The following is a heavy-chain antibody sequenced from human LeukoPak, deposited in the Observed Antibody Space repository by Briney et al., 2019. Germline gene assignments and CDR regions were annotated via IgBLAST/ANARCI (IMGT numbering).Heavy chain of an antibody. Sequence: GGSLRLSCAASGFTFSSYWMGWVRQAPGKGLEWVANIKQDGSEKYYVDSVKGRFTISRDNAKNSLYLQMNSLRAEDTAVYYCARDYYDSSGRQGGFDYWGQGTLVTVSS. CDR1: GFTFSSYW. D-gene: IGHD3-22*01. V-gene: IGHV3-7*01. CDR2: IKQDGSEK. J-gene: IGHJ4*02. CDR3: ARDYYDSSGRQGGFDY.